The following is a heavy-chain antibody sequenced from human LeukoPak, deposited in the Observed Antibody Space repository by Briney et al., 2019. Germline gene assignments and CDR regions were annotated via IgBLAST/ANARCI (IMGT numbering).Heavy chain of an antibody. CDR3: ARNPTYYYDSSGRHSAFDI. CDR1: GGTFISYA. CDR2: IIPVFGTA. Sequence: ASVKVSCKASGGTFISYAISWVRQAPGQGLEWMGGIIPVFGTANYAQKFQGRVTITADESTSTAYMELSSLRSEDTAVYYCARNPTYYYDSSGRHSAFDIWGQGTMVTVSS. V-gene: IGHV1-69*13. D-gene: IGHD3-22*01. J-gene: IGHJ3*02.